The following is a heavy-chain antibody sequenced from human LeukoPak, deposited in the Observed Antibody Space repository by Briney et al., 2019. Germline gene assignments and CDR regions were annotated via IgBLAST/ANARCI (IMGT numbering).Heavy chain of an antibody. Sequence: SETLSLTCTVSGGSISSYYWSWIRQPAGKGLEWIGRIYTSGSTNYNPSLKSRVTMSVDTSKNQFSLKLSSMTAADTAVYYCARASRGYCSSTSCYPNAFDIWGQGTMVTVSS. J-gene: IGHJ3*02. D-gene: IGHD2-2*01. CDR3: ARASRGYCSSTSCYPNAFDI. V-gene: IGHV4-4*07. CDR1: GGSISSYY. CDR2: IYTSGST.